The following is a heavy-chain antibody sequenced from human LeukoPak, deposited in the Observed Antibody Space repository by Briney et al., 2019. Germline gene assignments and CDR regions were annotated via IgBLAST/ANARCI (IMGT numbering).Heavy chain of an antibody. V-gene: IGHV3-23*01. D-gene: IGHD3-10*01. CDR3: AKNIMIREVIIRFYFDL. CDR2: ISASGGIT. Sequence: HPGGSLRLSCAASGFTFSSYSMNWVRQAPGKGLEWVSSISASGGITYYADSVKGRITISRDNSENTVYLQMNTLRAEDTAVYYCAKNIMIREVIIRFYFDLWGQGTLVTVSS. J-gene: IGHJ4*02. CDR1: GFTFSSYS.